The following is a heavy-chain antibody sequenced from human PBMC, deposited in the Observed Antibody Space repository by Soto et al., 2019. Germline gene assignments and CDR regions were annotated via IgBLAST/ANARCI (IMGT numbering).Heavy chain of an antibody. Sequence: EVQLLESGGGLVQPGASLRLSCAASGFTFSTYAMSWVRQAPGKGLEWVSAISGSGGSTYYADSVKGRFTISRDNSKNTLYLQMNGLRAEDTAVYYCAKDNSGSASLYHFDYWGQGTLVTVSS. CDR3: AKDNSGSASLYHFDY. V-gene: IGHV3-23*01. D-gene: IGHD5-12*01. J-gene: IGHJ4*02. CDR2: ISGSGGST. CDR1: GFTFSTYA.